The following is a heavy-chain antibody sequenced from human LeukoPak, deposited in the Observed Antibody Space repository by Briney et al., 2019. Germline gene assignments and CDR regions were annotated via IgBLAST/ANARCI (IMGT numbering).Heavy chain of an antibody. CDR2: VYPGDSDT. D-gene: IGHD7-27*01. CDR3: ARSTRLGILGGGFDY. Sequence: GESLKNGCKGPGYSVTSYWIGWVRQMPGKDLEWMGIVYPGDSDTRYSPSFQGQVTISADKSISTAYLQWSSLKASDTAMYYCARSTRLGILGGGFDYWGQGTLVTVSS. J-gene: IGHJ4*02. V-gene: IGHV5-51*01. CDR1: GYSVTSYW.